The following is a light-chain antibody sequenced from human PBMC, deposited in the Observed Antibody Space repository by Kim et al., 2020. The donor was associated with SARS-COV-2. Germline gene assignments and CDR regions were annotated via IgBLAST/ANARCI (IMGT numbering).Light chain of an antibody. Sequence: PGGTVPLTCASGTGAVTGGYYPSWFQQKPGQAPRALIYSTSKKQSWTPARFSGSLLGGKAALTLSSVQPEDEAEYYCLLYYGGARVFGGGTQLTVL. CDR3: LLYYGGARV. V-gene: IGLV7-43*01. CDR1: TGAVTGGYY. J-gene: IGLJ2*01. CDR2: STS.